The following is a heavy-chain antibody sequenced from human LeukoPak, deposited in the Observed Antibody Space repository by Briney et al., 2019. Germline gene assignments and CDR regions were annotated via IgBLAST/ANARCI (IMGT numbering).Heavy chain of an antibody. V-gene: IGHV1-46*01. J-gene: IGHJ6*03. CDR3: AREQRRGLGGNLGGLFASYHTYYYMGV. D-gene: IGHD4-23*01. CDR1: GYTFTTYY. Sequence: ASVKVSCKASGYTFTTYYIHWVRQAPGQGLEWMGMINPSDGATTYAQKFQGRGTMTRDMSTTTVYMDVRTLRSEDTAVYFCAREQRRGLGGNLGGLFASYHTYYYMGVWGRGATVTVSS. CDR2: INPSDGAT.